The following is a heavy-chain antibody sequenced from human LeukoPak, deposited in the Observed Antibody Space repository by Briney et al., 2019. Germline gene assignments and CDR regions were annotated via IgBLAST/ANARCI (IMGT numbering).Heavy chain of an antibody. V-gene: IGHV1-18*01. J-gene: IGHJ4*02. D-gene: IGHD3-3*01. CDR2: ISAYNGNT. CDR1: GYTFTSYG. Sequence: GASVKVSCKASGYTFTSYGISWVRQAPGQGLEWMGWISAYNGNTNYAQKLQGRVTVTTDTSTSTAYMELRSLRSDDTAVYYCAKRIKAGRFGVVTPFDYWGQGTLVTVSS. CDR3: AKRIKAGRFGVVTPFDY.